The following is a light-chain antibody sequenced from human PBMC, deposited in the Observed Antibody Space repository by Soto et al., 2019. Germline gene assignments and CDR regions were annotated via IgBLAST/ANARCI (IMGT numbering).Light chain of an antibody. V-gene: IGLV2-14*03. Sequence: QSVLTQPASVSGSPGQSITISCTGTSNDVGVFDYVSWYQRHPASAPRLMIYDVSPRPSGVSNRFSSSKSGNTASLTISGLQAEDEADYYCSSYTTGSAVVFGGGTKLTVL. CDR1: SNDVGVFDY. J-gene: IGLJ2*01. CDR2: DVS. CDR3: SSYTTGSAVV.